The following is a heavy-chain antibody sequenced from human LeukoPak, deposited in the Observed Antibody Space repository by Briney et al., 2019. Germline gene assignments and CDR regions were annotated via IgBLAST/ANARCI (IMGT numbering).Heavy chain of an antibody. Sequence: SETLSLTCTVSGGSISSYYWSWIRQPAGKGLEWIGRIYTSGSTNYNPSLKSRVTISVDTSKNQFSLKLSSVTAADTAVYYCARVRGYCTNGVCYTDYYYYMDVWGKGTTVTVSS. J-gene: IGHJ6*03. V-gene: IGHV4-4*07. CDR2: IYTSGST. CDR1: GGSISSYY. D-gene: IGHD2-8*01. CDR3: ARVRGYCTNGVCYTDYYYYMDV.